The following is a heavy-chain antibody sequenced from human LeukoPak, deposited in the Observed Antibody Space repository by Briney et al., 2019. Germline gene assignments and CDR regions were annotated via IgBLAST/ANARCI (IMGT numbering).Heavy chain of an antibody. CDR1: GGSISSGGYY. V-gene: IGHV4-31*03. J-gene: IGHJ5*02. CDR3: ARDVSHYDSSGYSGSWFDP. Sequence: PSETLSLTCTVSGGSISSGGYYWSWIRQHPGKGLEWIGYIYYSGSTYYNPSLKSRVTISVDTSKNQFSLKLSSVTAADTAVYYCARDVSHYDSSGYSGSWFDPWGQGTLVTVSS. CDR2: IYYSGST. D-gene: IGHD3-22*01.